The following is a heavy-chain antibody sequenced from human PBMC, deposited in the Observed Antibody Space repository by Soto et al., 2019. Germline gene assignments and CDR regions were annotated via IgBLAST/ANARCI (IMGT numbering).Heavy chain of an antibody. CDR3: ARGLRQRSSWYYFDY. CDR2: ISSSSSTI. D-gene: IGHD6-13*01. CDR1: GFTFSSYS. Sequence: GGSLRLSCAASGFTFSSYSMNWVRQAPGKGLEWVSYISSSSSTIYYADSVKGRFTISRDNAKNSLYLQMNSLRDEDTAVYYCARGLRQRSSWYYFDYWGQGTLVTVSS. V-gene: IGHV3-48*02. J-gene: IGHJ4*02.